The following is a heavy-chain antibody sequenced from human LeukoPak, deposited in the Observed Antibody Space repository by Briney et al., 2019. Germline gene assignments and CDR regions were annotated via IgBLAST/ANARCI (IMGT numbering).Heavy chain of an antibody. CDR2: IYTSGST. J-gene: IGHJ6*03. V-gene: IGHV4-4*07. Sequence: SETLSLTCTVSGGSISSYYWSWIRQPAGKGLEWIGRIYTSGSTNYNPSLKSRVTMSVDTSKNQFSLKLSSVTAADTAVYYCARSSITMVRGVIKVWPDYYYMDVWGKGTTVTIPS. D-gene: IGHD3-10*01. CDR3: ARSSITMVRGVIKVWPDYYYMDV. CDR1: GGSISSYY.